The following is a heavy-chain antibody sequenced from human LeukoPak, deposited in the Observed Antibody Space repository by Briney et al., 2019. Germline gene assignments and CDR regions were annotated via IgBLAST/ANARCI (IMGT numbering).Heavy chain of an antibody. J-gene: IGHJ5*02. Sequence: PSETLSLTCTFSGDSISSRSYYWGWIRQPPGKGLEWIGSIYYSGSTYYNPSLKSRVTISVDTSKDQFSLKLSSVTAADTAVYYCARDRSDSSGYYYHGWFDPWGQGTLVTVSS. CDR3: ARDRSDSSGYYYHGWFDP. V-gene: IGHV4-39*07. CDR1: GDSISSRSYY. CDR2: IYYSGST. D-gene: IGHD3-22*01.